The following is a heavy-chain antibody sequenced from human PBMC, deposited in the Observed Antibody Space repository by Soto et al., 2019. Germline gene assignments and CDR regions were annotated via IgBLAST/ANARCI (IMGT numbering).Heavy chain of an antibody. CDR1: GYIFTNFX. CDR3: TRGLASGDY. CDR2: INPNGGST. Sequence: QVQLVQPGAEVKKPGASVKFSCKASGYIFTNFXXXXVXQAPGQGLEWIGIINPNGGSTNYAQNFQGRVTMTRDTSTSTVYMDLSSLRSEDTAVYYCTRGLASGDYWGQGTLITVSS. D-gene: IGHD6-6*01. V-gene: IGHV1-46*03. J-gene: IGHJ4*02.